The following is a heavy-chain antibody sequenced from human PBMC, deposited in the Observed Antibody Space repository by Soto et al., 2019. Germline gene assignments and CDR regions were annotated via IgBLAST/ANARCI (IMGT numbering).Heavy chain of an antibody. CDR1: GFTISTFA. V-gene: IGHV3-23*01. J-gene: IGHJ5*02. D-gene: IGHD2-21*01. CDR3: AKDAVYKDGLWLMDS. Sequence: EVQLLESGGGLVQPGGSLRLSCAASGFTISTFAMTWVRQAPGKGLECVSGVTGSGGQIHYADSVKGRFTISKDNSKNTLYLQMSNLREEDTALYYWAKDAVYKDGLWLMDSWGQGTLVTVSS. CDR2: VTGSGGQI.